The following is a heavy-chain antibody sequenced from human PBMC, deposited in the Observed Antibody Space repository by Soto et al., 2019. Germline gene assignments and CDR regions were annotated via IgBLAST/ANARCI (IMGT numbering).Heavy chain of an antibody. CDR3: ARGRRAYYYDSSGLGNGY. CDR2: IIPIFGTA. CDR1: GGTFSSYA. V-gene: IGHV1-69*13. J-gene: IGHJ4*02. D-gene: IGHD3-22*01. Sequence: GASVKVSCKASGGTFSSYAISWVRQAPGQGLEWMGGIIPIFGTANYAQKFQGRVTITADESTSTAYMERSSLRSEDTAVYYCARGRRAYYYDSSGLGNGYWGQGTLVTVSS.